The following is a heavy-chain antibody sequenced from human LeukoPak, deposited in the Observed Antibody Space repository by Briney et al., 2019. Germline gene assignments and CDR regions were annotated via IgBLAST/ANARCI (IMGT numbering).Heavy chain of an antibody. Sequence: GGSLRLSCAASGFTFSSYAMSWVRQAPGKGLEWVSAISGSGGSTYYAASVKGRFTISRDNSKNTLYLQMNSLRAEDTAVYYCAILIAVAGKGVDYWGQGTLVTVSS. V-gene: IGHV3-23*01. D-gene: IGHD6-19*01. CDR3: AILIAVAGKGVDY. J-gene: IGHJ4*02. CDR1: GFTFSSYA. CDR2: ISGSGGST.